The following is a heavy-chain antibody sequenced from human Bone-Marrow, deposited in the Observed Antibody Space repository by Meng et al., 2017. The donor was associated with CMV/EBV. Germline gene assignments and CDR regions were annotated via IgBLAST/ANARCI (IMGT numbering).Heavy chain of an antibody. CDR2: IAYDGSNK. Sequence: GESLKISCAASGFTFSSYAMHWVRQAPGKGLEWVAVIAYDGSNKYYADSVKGRFTISRDNSKNTLYVQMNSLRAEDTAVYYCAREGMELPSGYYYYYGMEVWGQGTTVTGSS. CDR1: GFTFSSYA. CDR3: AREGMELPSGYYYYYGMEV. J-gene: IGHJ6*02. V-gene: IGHV3-30*04. D-gene: IGHD1-7*01.